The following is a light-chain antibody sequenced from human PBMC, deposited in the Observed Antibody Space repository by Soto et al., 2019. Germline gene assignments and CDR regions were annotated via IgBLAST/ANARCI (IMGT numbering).Light chain of an antibody. CDR2: AAS. CDR1: QGISNY. J-gene: IGKJ1*01. CDR3: QKYNNAPRT. V-gene: IGKV1-27*01. Sequence: DIQMTQSPSSLSASVGDTVTITCRASQGISNYLAWYQQKPGQVPNLLIYAASTLQSGVPSRFSGRGSGTDFTLTISSLRSEDVATYYCQKYNNAPRTFGQGTKVEI.